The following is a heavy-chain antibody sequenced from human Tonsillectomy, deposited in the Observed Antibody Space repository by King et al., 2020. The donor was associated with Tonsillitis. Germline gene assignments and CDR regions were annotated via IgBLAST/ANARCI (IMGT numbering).Heavy chain of an antibody. Sequence: QLQESGPGLVKPSETLSLTCTVSGGSISSSSYYWGWIRQPPGKGLEWIGSIYDSGSTYYNPSLKSRVTISVDTSKNQFSLKLSSVTAADTAVYYCASNSVGDSYGSGSYPNYLGQGTLVTVSS. CDR2: IYDSGST. V-gene: IGHV4-39*07. D-gene: IGHD3-10*01. J-gene: IGHJ4*02. CDR1: GGSISSSSYY. CDR3: ASNSVGDSYGSGSYPNY.